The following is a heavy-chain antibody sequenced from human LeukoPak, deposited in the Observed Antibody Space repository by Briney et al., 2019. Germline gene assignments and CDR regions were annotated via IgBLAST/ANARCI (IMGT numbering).Heavy chain of an antibody. CDR2: MNPNSGNT. J-gene: IGHJ4*02. CDR3: ARPYYDSSGYYSGLSK. Sequence: ASVKVSCKASGYTFTSYDINWVRQATGQGLEWMGWMNPNSGNTGYAQKFQGRVTMTRNTSISTAYMELSSLRSEDTAVYYCARPYYDSSGYYSGLSKWGQGTLVTVSS. CDR1: GYTFTSYD. D-gene: IGHD3-22*01. V-gene: IGHV1-8*01.